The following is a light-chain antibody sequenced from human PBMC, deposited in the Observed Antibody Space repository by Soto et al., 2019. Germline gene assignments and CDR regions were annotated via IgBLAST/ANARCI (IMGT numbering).Light chain of an antibody. V-gene: IGKV1-13*02. Sequence: AIQLTQSPSSLSASVGDRVTITCRASQRISSALAWYQQKPGKAPKLLIYDASSLESGVPSRFSGSGSGTEFTLFFSCLLSEDFATYFCLQFNSYPFTFGPFSKVDI. CDR2: DAS. CDR1: QRISSA. CDR3: LQFNSYPFT. J-gene: IGKJ3*01.